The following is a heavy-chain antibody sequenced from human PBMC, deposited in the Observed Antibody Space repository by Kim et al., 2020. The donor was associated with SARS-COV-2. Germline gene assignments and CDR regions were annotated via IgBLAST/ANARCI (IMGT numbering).Heavy chain of an antibody. Sequence: GGSLRLSCAASGFTFSSYGMHWVRQAPGKALEWVAVISYDGSNKYYADSVKGRFTISRDNSKNTLYLQMNSLRAEDTAVYYCARGDGGYLILWRYYYGM. CDR1: GFTFSSYG. CDR2: ISYDGSNK. CDR3: ARGDGGYLILWRYYYGM. J-gene: IGHJ6*01. D-gene: IGHD2-21*01. V-gene: IGHV3-33*05.